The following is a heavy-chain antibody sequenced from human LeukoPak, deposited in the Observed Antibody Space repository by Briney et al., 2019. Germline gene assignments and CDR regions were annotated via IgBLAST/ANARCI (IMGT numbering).Heavy chain of an antibody. CDR3: AREPARGRYYYYGMDV. J-gene: IGHJ6*02. CDR2: ISPDGSTT. V-gene: IGHV3-74*01. CDR1: GFTFSRYW. Sequence: GGSLRHSCAASGFTFSRYWIHWVRQAPGKGLEWVSRISPDGSTTTYADSVKGRFTISRDNAKNSLYLQMNSLRAEDTAVYYCAREPARGRYYYYGMDVWGQGTTVTVSS.